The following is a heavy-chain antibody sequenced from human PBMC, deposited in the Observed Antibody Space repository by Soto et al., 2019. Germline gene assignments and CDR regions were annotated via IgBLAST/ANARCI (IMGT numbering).Heavy chain of an antibody. V-gene: IGHV3-48*01. J-gene: IGHJ4*02. CDR2: ISSSSDSI. D-gene: IGHD2-15*01. Sequence: GGSLRLSCAASGFTFSTFSMNWVRQVPGKGLEWISFISSSSDSIHYADSLKGRFTISRDNAKNSLYLQMNSLRAEDTAVYDCARDMAVLADYWGQGTLVTVSS. CDR1: GFTFSTFS. CDR3: ARDMAVLADY.